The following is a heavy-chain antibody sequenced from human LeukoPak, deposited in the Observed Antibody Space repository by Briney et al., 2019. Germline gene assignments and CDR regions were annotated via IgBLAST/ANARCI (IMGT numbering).Heavy chain of an antibody. D-gene: IGHD5-12*01. CDR3: ASSWLRDAFDI. CDR2: IYYSGST. CDR1: GGSISSYY. V-gene: IGHV4-59*08. Sequence: SETLSLTCTVSGGSISSYYWSWIRQPPGKGLEWIGYIYYSGSTNYNPSLKSRVTISVDTSKDQFSLKLSSVTAADRAVYYCASSWLRDAFDIWGQGTMVTVSS. J-gene: IGHJ3*02.